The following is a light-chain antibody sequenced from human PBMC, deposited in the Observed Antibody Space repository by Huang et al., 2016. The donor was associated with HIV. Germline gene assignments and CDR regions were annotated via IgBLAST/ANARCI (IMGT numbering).Light chain of an antibody. CDR1: QSINTY. V-gene: IGKV1-39*01. CDR2: AAS. Sequence: DIQMTQSPSSLSASVGDRVTITCRASQSINTYLNWFQQKTGKAPKVLISAASTLQSGVPSRFSGGGSGTHFTLTITSLQPEDFATYYCQQTYTGVTFGQGNKVEIK. J-gene: IGKJ1*01. CDR3: QQTYTGVT.